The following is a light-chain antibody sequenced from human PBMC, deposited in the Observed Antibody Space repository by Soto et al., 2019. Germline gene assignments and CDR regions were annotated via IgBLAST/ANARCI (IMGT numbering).Light chain of an antibody. V-gene: IGLV4-69*01. CDR1: SGHSSYA. CDR3: QTWGTGIQV. Sequence: QLVLTQSPSASASLGASVKLTCTLSSGHSSYAIAWHQQQPKKGTRHLMKLNSDGSHSKGDGIPDRFSGSSSGAERYLTISRLESEDEADCYCQTWGTGIQVFGGGTKLTVL. CDR2: LNSDGSH. J-gene: IGLJ3*02.